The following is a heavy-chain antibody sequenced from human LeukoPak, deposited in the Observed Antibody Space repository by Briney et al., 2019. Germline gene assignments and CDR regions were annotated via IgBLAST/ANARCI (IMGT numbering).Heavy chain of an antibody. CDR3: ERDGGYSGSYYGFDY. CDR1: GFTFSSYE. CDR2: ISSSGSTI. J-gene: IGHJ4*02. Sequence: GGSLRLSCAASGFTFSSYEMNWVRQAPGKGLEWVSYISSSGSTIYYADSVKGRFTISRDNAKNSLYLQMNSLRAEDTAVYYCERDGGYSGSYYGFDYWGQGTLVTVSS. D-gene: IGHD1-26*01. V-gene: IGHV3-48*03.